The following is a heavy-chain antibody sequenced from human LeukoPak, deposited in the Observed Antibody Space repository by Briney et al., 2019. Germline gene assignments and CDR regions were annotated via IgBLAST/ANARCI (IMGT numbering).Heavy chain of an antibody. Sequence: ASVKVSCGVSVYTLTELSMQGVREARGKGCEGGVGFDPEYCETIYAQKFQDRVTLNEDTSTDTAYMELSSLRSEDTAVYYCATGDDYGDKILDYWGQGTLVTVSS. CDR1: VYTLTELS. V-gene: IGHV1-24*01. D-gene: IGHD4-17*01. CDR3: ATGDDYGDKILDY. CDR2: FDPEYCET. J-gene: IGHJ4*02.